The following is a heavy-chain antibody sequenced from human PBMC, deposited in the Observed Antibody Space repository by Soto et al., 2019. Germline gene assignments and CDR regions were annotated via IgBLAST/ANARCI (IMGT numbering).Heavy chain of an antibody. J-gene: IGHJ4*02. D-gene: IGHD1-26*01. CDR3: AKVRSLVGATTPYFDY. Sequence: EVQLLESGGGLVQPGGSLRLSCAASGFTFSSYAMSWVRQAPGKGLEWVSAISGSGGSTYYADSVKGRFTISRDNXKXTRYLQMNSLRAEDTAVYYCAKVRSLVGATTPYFDYWGQGTLVTVSS. V-gene: IGHV3-23*01. CDR1: GFTFSSYA. CDR2: ISGSGGST.